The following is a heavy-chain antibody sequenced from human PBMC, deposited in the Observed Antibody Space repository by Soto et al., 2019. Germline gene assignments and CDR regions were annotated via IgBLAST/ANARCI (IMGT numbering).Heavy chain of an antibody. V-gene: IGHV4-4*02. J-gene: IGHJ5*02. D-gene: IGHD6-13*01. CDR1: GGSISSNNW. CDR3: ARRINAAGGWFDP. Sequence: QVQLQESGPGLVMPSGTLSLTCAVSGGSISSNNWWSWVRQPPGEGLEWIGAIYHSGTTYYNPSLQSRVTISVDKSKNQFSLDLSFATAADTAVYYCARRINAAGGWFDPWGQGTLVTVSS. CDR2: IYHSGTT.